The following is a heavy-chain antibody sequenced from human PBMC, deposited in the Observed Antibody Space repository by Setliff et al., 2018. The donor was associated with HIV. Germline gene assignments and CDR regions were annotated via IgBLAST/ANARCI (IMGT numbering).Heavy chain of an antibody. CDR3: ARFHQRGYSYGYTDY. CDR1: GYSISSGYY. J-gene: IGHJ4*02. V-gene: IGHV4-38-2*01. Sequence: SETLSLTCAVSGYSISSGYYWGWIRQPPGKGLEWIGSIYHSGSTYDSPSLKSRVTISVDTSKNQFSLKLSSVTAADTAVYYCARFHQRGYSYGYTDYWGQGTLVTVSS. CDR2: IYHSGST. D-gene: IGHD5-18*01.